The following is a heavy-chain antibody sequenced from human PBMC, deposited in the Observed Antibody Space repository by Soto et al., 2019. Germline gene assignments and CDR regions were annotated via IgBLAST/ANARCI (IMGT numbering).Heavy chain of an antibody. CDR3: ARDKIGGHNSNWFDP. V-gene: IGHV4-30-4*01. Sequence: SETLSLTCTVSGGSISSGDYYWSWIRQPPGNGLEWIGYIYYSGSTYYNPSLKSRVTISVDTSKNQFSLKLSSVTAADTAVYYCARDKIGGHNSNWFDPWGQGTLVTVSS. CDR2: IYYSGST. J-gene: IGHJ5*02. D-gene: IGHD1-1*01. CDR1: GGSISSGDYY.